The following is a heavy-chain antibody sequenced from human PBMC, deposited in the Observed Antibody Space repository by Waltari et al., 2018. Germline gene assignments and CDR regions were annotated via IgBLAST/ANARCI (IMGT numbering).Heavy chain of an antibody. CDR3: ARHPDSSGWGTHFDY. D-gene: IGHD6-19*01. J-gene: IGHJ4*02. CDR2: IYYSGST. Sequence: QLQLQDSVPGLVQPSETLSLSCIVAGGSISRNAYYSGCIRQPPGKGLEWIGSIYYSGSTYYNPSLKSRVTISVDTSNNQFSLKLSSVTAADAAVYYCARHPDSSGWGTHFDYWGQGTLVTVSS. CDR1: GGSISRNAYY. V-gene: IGHV4-39*01.